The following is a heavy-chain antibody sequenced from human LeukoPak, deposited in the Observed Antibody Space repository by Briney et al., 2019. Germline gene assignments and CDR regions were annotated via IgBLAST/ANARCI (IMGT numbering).Heavy chain of an antibody. CDR1: GYTFTGYY. CDR3: ARAGLGYYDSSGYYSFDY. Sequence: ASVKVSCKASGYTFTGYYMHWVRQAPGQGLEWMGWINPNSGGTNYAQKFQGRVTMTRDTSISTAYMELSRLRSDDTAVYYCARAGLGYYDSSGYYSFDYWGQGTLVTVSS. CDR2: INPNSGGT. J-gene: IGHJ4*02. D-gene: IGHD3-22*01. V-gene: IGHV1-2*02.